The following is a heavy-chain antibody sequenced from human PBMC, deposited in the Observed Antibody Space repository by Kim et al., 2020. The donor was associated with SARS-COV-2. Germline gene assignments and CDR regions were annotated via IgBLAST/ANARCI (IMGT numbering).Heavy chain of an antibody. D-gene: IGHD3-3*01. V-gene: IGHV6-1*01. J-gene: IGHJ4*02. CDR2: TYYRFKWSN. CDR1: GDSVSSNSAS. Sequence: SQTLSLTCAISGDSVSSNSASWNWIRQSTSRGLEWLGRTYYRFKWSNDYALSVKSRITINPDTSKNQFSLQLNSVTPEDTAVYYCARGGGSITFFGVVITFFDYWGQGSLVTVSS. CDR3: ARGGGSITFFGVVITFFDY.